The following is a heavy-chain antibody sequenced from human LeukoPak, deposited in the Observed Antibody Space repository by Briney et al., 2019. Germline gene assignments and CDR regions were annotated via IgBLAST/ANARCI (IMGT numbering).Heavy chain of an antibody. D-gene: IGHD5-18*01. Sequence: GGSLRLSCAASGFTFSSYSMNWVRQAPGKGLEWVSSISSSSSYIDYADSVKGRFTISRDNSKNTVNLQMNRLRVEDTAIYYCAKDWIQFDRVFDCFDSWGQGTLVTVSS. CDR3: AKDWIQFDRVFDCFDS. CDR1: GFTFSSYS. CDR2: ISSSSSYI. J-gene: IGHJ4*02. V-gene: IGHV3-21*04.